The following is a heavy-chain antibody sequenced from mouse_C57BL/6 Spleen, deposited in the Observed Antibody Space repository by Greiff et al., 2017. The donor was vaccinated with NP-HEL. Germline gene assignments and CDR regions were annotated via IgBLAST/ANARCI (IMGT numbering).Heavy chain of an antibody. J-gene: IGHJ4*01. V-gene: IGHV1-82*01. CDR3: ARSRNYYAMDY. CDR2: IYPGDGDP. CDR1: GYAFSSSW. Sequence: VQLQESGPELVKPGASVKISCKASGYAFSSSWMNWVKQRPGKGLEWIGRIYPGDGDPNYNGKFKGKATLTADKSSSTAYMQLSSLTSEDSAVYFCARSRNYYAMDYWGQGTSVTVSS.